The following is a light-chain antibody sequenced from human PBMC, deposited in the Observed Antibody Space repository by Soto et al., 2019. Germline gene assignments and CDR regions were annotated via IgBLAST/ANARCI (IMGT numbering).Light chain of an antibody. J-gene: IGKJ1*01. CDR1: QSVSSTY. CDR2: CAS. Sequence: EIVLTQSPGTLSLSPGERATLPCRASQSVSSTYLAWYQQKPGQALRLLIYCASSRATGIPDRFSGSGSGTDFTLTISRLEPEDFAVYYCQQYLNSPWTFGQGTKVDIK. CDR3: QQYLNSPWT. V-gene: IGKV3-20*01.